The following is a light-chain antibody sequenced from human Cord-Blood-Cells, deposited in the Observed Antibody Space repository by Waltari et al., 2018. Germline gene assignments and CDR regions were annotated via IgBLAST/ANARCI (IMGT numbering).Light chain of an antibody. Sequence: EIVMTQSPATLCVSPGERATLSCRASQRVSSKLAWYRQRPGQAPRLLIYGASTRATGIPARFSGSGSGTEFTLTISSLQSEDFAVYYCQQYNNWPPYTFGQGTKLEIK. CDR2: GAS. CDR1: QRVSSK. J-gene: IGKJ2*01. V-gene: IGKV3-15*01. CDR3: QQYNNWPPYT.